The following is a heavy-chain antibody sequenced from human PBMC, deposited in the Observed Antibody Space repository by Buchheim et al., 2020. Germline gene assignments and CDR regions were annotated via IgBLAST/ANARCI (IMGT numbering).Heavy chain of an antibody. D-gene: IGHD3-10*01. CDR1: GFTFSSYA. CDR2: ISYDGRNK. CDR3: ARDYCGSGRAYYFDY. V-gene: IGHV3-30*04. Sequence: QVQLVESGGGVVQPGRSLRLSCAASGFTFSSYAMHWVRQAPGKGLEWVAVISYDGRNKYYADSVKGRFTISRANSKNTRYLQMNSLRAEDAAVYYCARDYCGSGRAYYFDYWGQGTL. J-gene: IGHJ4*02.